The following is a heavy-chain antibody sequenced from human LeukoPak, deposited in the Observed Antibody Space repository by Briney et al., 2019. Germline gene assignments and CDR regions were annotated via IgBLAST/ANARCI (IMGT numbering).Heavy chain of an antibody. D-gene: IGHD4-17*01. CDR1: GYSFTSYG. CDR3: ARGRPPPYGDYDY. J-gene: IGHJ4*02. Sequence: GASVKVSCKASGYSFTSYGISWVRQAPGQGLEWMGIINPSGGSTSYAQKFQGRVTMTRDTSTSTVYMELSSLRSEDTAVYYCARGRPPPYGDYDYWGQGTLVTVSS. V-gene: IGHV1-46*01. CDR2: INPSGGST.